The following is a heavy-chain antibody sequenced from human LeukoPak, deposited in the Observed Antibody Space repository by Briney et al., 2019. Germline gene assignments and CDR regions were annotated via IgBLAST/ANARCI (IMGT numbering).Heavy chain of an antibody. CDR2: IIPIFGTA. J-gene: IGHJ6*02. CDR1: GYTFTNNY. D-gene: IGHD4-23*01. V-gene: IGHV1-69*13. Sequence: SVKVSCKASGYTFTNNYLHWVRQAPGQGLEWMGGIIPIFGTANYAQRFQGRVTITADESTSTAYMELSSLRSEDTAVYYCARETLGGRGYYYYGMDVWGQGTTVTVPS. CDR3: ARETLGGRGYYYYGMDV.